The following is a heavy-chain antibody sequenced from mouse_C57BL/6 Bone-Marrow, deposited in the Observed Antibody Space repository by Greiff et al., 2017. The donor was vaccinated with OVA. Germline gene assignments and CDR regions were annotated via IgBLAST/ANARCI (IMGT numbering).Heavy chain of an antibody. J-gene: IGHJ2*01. CDR2: IYPGSGST. CDR3: AWMTEIVRHYFDY. Sequence: QVQLQQPGAELVKPGASVKMSCKASGYTFTSYWITWVKQRPGQGLEWIGDIYPGSGSTNYNEKFKSKATLTVDTSSSTAYMQLSSLPSEDSAVYYCAWMTEIVRHYFDYWGQGTTLTVSS. CDR1: GYTFTSYW. V-gene: IGHV1-55*01.